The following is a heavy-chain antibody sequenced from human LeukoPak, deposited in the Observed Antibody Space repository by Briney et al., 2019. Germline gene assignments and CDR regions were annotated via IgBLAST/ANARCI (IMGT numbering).Heavy chain of an antibody. CDR2: IWYDGSNK. V-gene: IGHV3-33*06. CDR1: GFTFSSYG. Sequence: GGSLRLSCAASGFTFSSYGMHWVRQAPGKGLEWVAVIWYDGSNKYYADSVKGRFTISRDNSKNTLYLQMNSLRAEDTAVYYCAKDSQRYSSGWYMGYWGQGTLVTVSS. D-gene: IGHD6-19*01. CDR3: AKDSQRYSSGWYMGY. J-gene: IGHJ4*02.